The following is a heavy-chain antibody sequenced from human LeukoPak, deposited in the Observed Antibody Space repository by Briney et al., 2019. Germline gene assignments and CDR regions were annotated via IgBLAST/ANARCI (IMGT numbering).Heavy chain of an antibody. CDR1: GFTFSSYS. CDR2: VSSSSSYI. V-gene: IGHV3-21*01. Sequence: GGSLRLSCAASGFTFSSYSMNWVRQAPGKGMEWVSSVSSSSSYIFYADSVKGRFTISRDNAKNSLYLQMNSLRAEDTAAYYCASLLGNAARRSDYWGQGTLVTVSS. J-gene: IGHJ4*02. D-gene: IGHD7-27*01. CDR3: ASLLGNAARRSDY.